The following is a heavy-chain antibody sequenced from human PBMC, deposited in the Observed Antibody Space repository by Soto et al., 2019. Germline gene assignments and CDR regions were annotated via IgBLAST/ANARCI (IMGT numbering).Heavy chain of an antibody. CDR2: IKLDASEK. CDR3: ARESYYYDSSGTGDYYYGMDV. D-gene: IGHD3-22*01. Sequence: LRLSCAASGFTFSFYWMSWVRQAPGKGLEWLGTIKLDASEKKYVDSVKGRFTMSRDNAKNSLYLQMDSLRAEDTAVYYCARESYYYDSSGTGDYYYGMDVWGQGTTVTVSS. CDR1: GFTFSFYW. V-gene: IGHV3-7*01. J-gene: IGHJ6*02.